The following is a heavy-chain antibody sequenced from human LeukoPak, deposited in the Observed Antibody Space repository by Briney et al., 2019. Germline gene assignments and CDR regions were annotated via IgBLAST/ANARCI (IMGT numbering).Heavy chain of an antibody. CDR2: IIPIFGTA. J-gene: IGHJ5*02. Sequence: GASVKVSCKASGGTFSSYAISWVRQAPGQGLEWMGGIIPIFGTANYAQKFQGRVTITADESTSTAYMELSSLRSEDTAVYYCARALSPMVRGVIFWFDPWGQGTLVTVSS. D-gene: IGHD3-10*01. V-gene: IGHV1-69*13. CDR1: GGTFSSYA. CDR3: ARALSPMVRGVIFWFDP.